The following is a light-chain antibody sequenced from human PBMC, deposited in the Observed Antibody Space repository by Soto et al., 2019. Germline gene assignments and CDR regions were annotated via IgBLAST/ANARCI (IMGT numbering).Light chain of an antibody. CDR1: QSVGSSY. CDR2: GAS. Sequence: DIVLPQSPGTLSLSPGEIATLSCRASQSVGSSYLAWYQQKRGQAHRLLIYGASIRATCIPDRFSGSGSGTDFTLTISRLEPEEFAVYYCQQYDSSPLTFGGGTKVEIK. V-gene: IGKV3-20*01. CDR3: QQYDSSPLT. J-gene: IGKJ4*01.